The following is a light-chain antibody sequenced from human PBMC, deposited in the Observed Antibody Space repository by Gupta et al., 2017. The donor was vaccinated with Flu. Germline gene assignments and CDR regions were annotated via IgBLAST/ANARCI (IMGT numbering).Light chain of an antibody. CDR2: DAS. CDR1: QSVRPF. CDR3: QQRSDLPMYT. J-gene: IGKJ2*01. V-gene: IGKV3-11*01. Sequence: EVALTQSPVTLSLAPGERAVLSCRASQSVRPFLAWYQQKPGQAPRLLMYDASRRAAGIPARFSGSGSGTDFTLTISTLEPEDFAVYYCQQRSDLPMYTFGQGTKLEIK.